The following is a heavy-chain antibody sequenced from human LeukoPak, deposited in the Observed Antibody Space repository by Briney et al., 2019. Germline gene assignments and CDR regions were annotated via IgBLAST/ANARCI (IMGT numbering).Heavy chain of an antibody. CDR3: AKITVSWAYSGAFDI. Sequence: TGGSLRLPCAASGFTFSSYAMSWVRQAPGKGLEWVSTISGSGGSTYYADSVKGRFTISRDNSKNTLYLQMNSLRAEDTAIYYCAKITVSWAYSGAFDIWGQGTMVTVSS. J-gene: IGHJ3*02. D-gene: IGHD1-20*01. CDR1: GFTFSSYA. V-gene: IGHV3-23*01. CDR2: ISGSGGST.